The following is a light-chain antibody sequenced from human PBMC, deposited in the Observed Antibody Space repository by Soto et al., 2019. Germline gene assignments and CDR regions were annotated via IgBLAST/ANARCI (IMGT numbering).Light chain of an antibody. V-gene: IGKV1-5*03. CDR1: ETISLW. J-gene: IGKJ1*01. CDR2: KAS. Sequence: DILLTQSPSTLSASVGDRVTITCRASETISLWLAWYQQKPGKAPKLLMYKASTLESGVPSRFSGSGSGTEFTLSISGLQPDDFATYYCQQYDTDAWTFGQGTK. CDR3: QQYDTDAWT.